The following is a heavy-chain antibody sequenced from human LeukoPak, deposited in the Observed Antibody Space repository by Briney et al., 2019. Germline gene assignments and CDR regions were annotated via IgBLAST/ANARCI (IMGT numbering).Heavy chain of an antibody. Sequence: GGSLRLSCTASGFTFGDYTMSWVRQAPGKGLEWVGFIRSKTDGGTTEYAASVKGRFIISRDDFKSIAYLQMNSLKTEDTAVYYCTRERLRAFDIWGQGTMVTVSS. J-gene: IGHJ3*02. CDR1: GFTFGDYT. D-gene: IGHD5-12*01. V-gene: IGHV3-49*04. CDR2: IRSKTDGGTT. CDR3: TRERLRAFDI.